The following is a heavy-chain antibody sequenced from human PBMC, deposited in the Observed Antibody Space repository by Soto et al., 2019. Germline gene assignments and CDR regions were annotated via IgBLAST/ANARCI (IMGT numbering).Heavy chain of an antibody. CDR3: ARDLRGPGYSSRGGPFDY. CDR1: GFTFSSYS. D-gene: IGHD6-19*01. J-gene: IGHJ4*02. Sequence: GGSLRLSCAASGFTFSSYSMNWVRQAPGKGLEWVSYISSSSTIYYADSVKGRFTISRDNAKNSLYLQMNSLRDEDTAVYYCARDLRGPGYSSRGGPFDYWGQGTLVTVSS. CDR2: ISSSSTI. V-gene: IGHV3-48*02.